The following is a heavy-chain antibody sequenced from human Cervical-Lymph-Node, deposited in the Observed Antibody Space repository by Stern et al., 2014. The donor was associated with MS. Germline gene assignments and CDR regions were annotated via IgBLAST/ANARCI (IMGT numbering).Heavy chain of an antibody. CDR2: IYWDDEK. CDR3: AQTTTVTLFDY. CDR1: GFSLTTSKVG. V-gene: IGHV2-5*02. Sequence: QITLKESGPTLVKPTQTLTLTCTFSGFSLTTSKVGVGWVRQPPGKALEWLALIYWDDEKRYSPSLKSRLTITKDTSKNQVVLTMTDLDPVDTATYYYAQTTTVTLFDYWGQGTLVTVSS. D-gene: IGHD4-17*01. J-gene: IGHJ4*02.